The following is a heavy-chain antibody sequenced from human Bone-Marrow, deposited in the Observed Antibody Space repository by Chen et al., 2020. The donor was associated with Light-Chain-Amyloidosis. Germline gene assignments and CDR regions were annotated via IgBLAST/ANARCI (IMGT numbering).Heavy chain of an antibody. J-gene: IGHJ6*03. CDR3: AREVPAVKKNYMDV. V-gene: IGHV4-39*07. CDR1: GGSNSGTSYD. CDR2: FYYTGIT. D-gene: IGHD2-2*01. Sequence: QLQLQESGPRVVKPSETLSLTCAVSGGSNSGTSYDWVWIRQPPGKGLEWIGTFYYTGITYYNPSLKSRVTISVDMSKNQFSLILSSVTAADTAVYHCAREVPAVKKNYMDVWGKGTTVIVSS.